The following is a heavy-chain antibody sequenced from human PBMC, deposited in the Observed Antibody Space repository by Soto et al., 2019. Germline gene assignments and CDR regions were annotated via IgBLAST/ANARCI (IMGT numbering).Heavy chain of an antibody. CDR1: GDVFSTDT. V-gene: IGHV1-69*09. Sequence: QVVLLQSGADVKEPGSSVNISCKTFGDVFSTDTINWVRQAPGQGLLWMGSIIPFLNLSNIEPTFMDRLSISADESSLTAYLKRRDLTAEDTAISFCATFGAQTDHWGHGPRITVSS. J-gene: IGHJ5*02. CDR2: IIPFLNLS. CDR3: ATFGAQTDH. D-gene: IGHD3-10*01.